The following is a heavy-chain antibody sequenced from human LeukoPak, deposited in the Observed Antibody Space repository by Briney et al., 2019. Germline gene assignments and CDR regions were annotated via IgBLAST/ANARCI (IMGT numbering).Heavy chain of an antibody. Sequence: PGGSLRLSCAASGFTFDDYGMSWVRQAPGKGLEWVSGINWNGGSTGYADSVKGRFTISRDNAKNSLYLQMNSLRAEDTALYYCAREKSPVPAAMAFDYWGQGTLVTVSS. V-gene: IGHV3-20*04. CDR3: AREKSPVPAAMAFDY. D-gene: IGHD2-2*01. CDR1: GFTFDDYG. CDR2: INWNGGST. J-gene: IGHJ4*02.